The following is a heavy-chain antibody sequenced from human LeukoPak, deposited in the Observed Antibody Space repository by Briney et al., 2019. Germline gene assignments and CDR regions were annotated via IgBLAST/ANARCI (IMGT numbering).Heavy chain of an antibody. J-gene: IGHJ1*01. Sequence: SETLSLTCAVYGGSFSGYYWSWIRQPPGKGLEWIGEINHSGSTNYNPSLKSRVTISVDTSKNQFSLKLSSVTAADTAVYYCARRGIRWGQGNLVTVSS. CDR3: ARRGIR. CDR2: INHSGST. CDR1: GGSFSGYY. D-gene: IGHD3-16*01. V-gene: IGHV4-34*01.